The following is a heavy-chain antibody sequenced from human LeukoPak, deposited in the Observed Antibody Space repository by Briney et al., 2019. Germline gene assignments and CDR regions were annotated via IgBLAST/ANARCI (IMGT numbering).Heavy chain of an antibody. V-gene: IGHV3-21*01. CDR1: GFTFSSYS. CDR3: ARDGEHDYGDYVGIGY. CDR2: ISSSSSYI. Sequence: PGGSLRLSCAASGFTFSSYSMNWVRQAPGKGLEWVSSISSSSSYIYYADSVKGRFTISRDNAKNSLYLQMNSLRAEDTAVYYCARDGEHDYGDYVGIGYWGQGTLVTVSS. J-gene: IGHJ4*02. D-gene: IGHD4-17*01.